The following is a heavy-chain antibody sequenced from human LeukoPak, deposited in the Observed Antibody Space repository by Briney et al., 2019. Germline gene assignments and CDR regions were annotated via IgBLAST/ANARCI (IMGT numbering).Heavy chain of an antibody. V-gene: IGHV1-46*01. D-gene: IGHD3-3*01. CDR3: ARDLYGVYDFWREIRDYYGMDV. CDR2: INPSGGST. J-gene: IGHJ6*02. CDR1: GYTFTSYY. Sequence: RASVKVSCKASGYTFTSYYMHWVRQAPGQGLEWMGRINPSGGSTSYAQKLQGRVIMTRDRSTSTVYMELSSLRSEDTAVYYCARDLYGVYDFWREIRDYYGMDVWGQGTTVTVSS.